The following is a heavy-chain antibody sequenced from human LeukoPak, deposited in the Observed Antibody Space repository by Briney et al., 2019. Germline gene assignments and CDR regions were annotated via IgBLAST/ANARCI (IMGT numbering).Heavy chain of an antibody. CDR1: GFTFSSYS. D-gene: IGHD4-17*01. J-gene: IGHJ4*02. V-gene: IGHV3-21*01. Sequence: GGSLRLSCAASGFTFSSYSMNWVRQAPGKGLEWVSSISSSSSYIYYADSVKGRFTISRDNAKNSLHLQMNSLRAEDTAVYYCASVPMTTVTSGDYWGQGTLVTVSS. CDR3: ASVPMTTVTSGDY. CDR2: ISSSSSYI.